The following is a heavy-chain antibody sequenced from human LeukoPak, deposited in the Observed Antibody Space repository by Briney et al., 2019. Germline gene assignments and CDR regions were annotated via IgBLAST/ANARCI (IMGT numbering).Heavy chain of an antibody. J-gene: IGHJ5*02. CDR2: IYYSGST. V-gene: IGHV4-61*01. Sequence: SETLSLTCTVSGGSVSSGSYYWSWIRQPPGKGRGWIGYIYYSGSTNYNPSLKSRVTISVDTSKNQFSLKLSSVTAADTAVYYCARSAYSYATWGQGTLVTVSS. CDR3: ARSAYSYAT. CDR1: GGSVSSGSYY. D-gene: IGHD5-18*01.